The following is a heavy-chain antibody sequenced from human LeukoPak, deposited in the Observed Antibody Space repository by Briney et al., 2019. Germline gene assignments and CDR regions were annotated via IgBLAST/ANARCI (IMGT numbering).Heavy chain of an antibody. D-gene: IGHD1-26*01. J-gene: IGHJ4*02. CDR1: GGSISTYY. V-gene: IGHV4-59*08. CDR2: IYYSGNT. CDR3: ARQILGTTLYFDY. Sequence: PSETLSLTCTVSGGSISTYYWSWIRQPPGKGLEWIGYIYYSGNTNYNPSLKSRVTISVDTSKNQFSLKLSSVTAADTAVYYCARQILGTTLYFDYWGQGTLVTVST.